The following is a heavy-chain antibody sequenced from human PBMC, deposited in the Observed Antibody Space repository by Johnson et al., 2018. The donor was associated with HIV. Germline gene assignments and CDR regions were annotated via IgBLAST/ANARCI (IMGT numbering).Heavy chain of an antibody. D-gene: IGHD4-23*01. Sequence: VQLVESGGGLVQPGWSLRLSCAASGFTFSSYAMSWVRQAPGKGLEWVANIKQDGSEEYYVDSVRGRLTISRDNAKNSLYLQMNSLRAEDAAVYYCAKAGNGDAFDIWGQGTMVAVSS. CDR3: AKAGNGDAFDI. J-gene: IGHJ3*02. V-gene: IGHV3-7*01. CDR2: IKQDGSEE. CDR1: GFTFSSYA.